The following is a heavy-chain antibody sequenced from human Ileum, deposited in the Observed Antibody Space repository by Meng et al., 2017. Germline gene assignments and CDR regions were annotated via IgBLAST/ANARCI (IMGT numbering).Heavy chain of an antibody. J-gene: IGHJ4*02. Sequence: GGSLRLSCVASGLTFSTYWMNWVRQAPGKGLEWVANIKQDGSEKYYVDSVKGRFTISRDNAKNSLYLQMNSLRVEDTALYYCAGRGEYCSGGSCYSKNYWGQGTLVTVSS. V-gene: IGHV3-7*01. CDR1: GLTFSTYW. D-gene: IGHD2-15*01. CDR2: IKQDGSEK. CDR3: AGRGEYCSGGSCYSKNY.